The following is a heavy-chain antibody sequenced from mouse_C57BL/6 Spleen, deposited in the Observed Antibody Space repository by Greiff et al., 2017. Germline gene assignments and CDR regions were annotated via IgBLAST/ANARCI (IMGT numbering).Heavy chain of an antibody. CDR3: ARSSSYGNWYFDV. CDR2: IDPANGNT. V-gene: IGHV14-3*01. J-gene: IGHJ1*03. Sequence: EVQLQQSVAELVRPGASVKLSCTASGFNIKNTYMHWVKQRPEQGLEWIGRIDPANGNTTYAPKFQGKATITADTSSNTAYLQLSSLTAEDTAIYYCARSSSYGNWYFDVWGTGTTVTVSS. CDR1: GFNIKNTY. D-gene: IGHD1-1*01.